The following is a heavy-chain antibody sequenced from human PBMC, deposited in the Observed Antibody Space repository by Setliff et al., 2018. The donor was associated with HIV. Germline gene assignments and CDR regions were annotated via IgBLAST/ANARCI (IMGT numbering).Heavy chain of an antibody. CDR3: ARVRSNYAGYWYFDL. Sequence: GGSLRLSCAASGFTFSSYDMQWVRQAPGKGLEWVSAIGIAGDAYYAGSVKGRFTISRDNSKNTLYLQMNSLRAEDTAVYYCARVRSNYAGYWYFDLWGRGTLVTVSS. V-gene: IGHV3-13*01. CDR1: GFTFSSYD. D-gene: IGHD4-4*01. J-gene: IGHJ2*01. CDR2: IGIAGDA.